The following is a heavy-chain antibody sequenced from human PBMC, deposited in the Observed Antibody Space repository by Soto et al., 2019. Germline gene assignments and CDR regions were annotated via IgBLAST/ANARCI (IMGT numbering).Heavy chain of an antibody. Sequence: ASVKVSCKASGYTFTSYGISWVRQAPGQGLEWMGWISAYNGSTNYAQKLQGRVTMTTDTSTSTAYMELRSLRSDDTAVYYCARVGQAGYCSSTSCYTARRYYYGMDVWGQGTTVTVSS. D-gene: IGHD2-2*02. J-gene: IGHJ6*02. CDR2: ISAYNGST. V-gene: IGHV1-18*01. CDR3: ARVGQAGYCSSTSCYTARRYYYGMDV. CDR1: GYTFTSYG.